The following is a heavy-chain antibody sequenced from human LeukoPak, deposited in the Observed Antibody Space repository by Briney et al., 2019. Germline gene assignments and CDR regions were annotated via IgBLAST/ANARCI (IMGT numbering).Heavy chain of an antibody. Sequence: GGSLRLSCVASGFTFSSYSMNWVRQAPGKGLEWVSSISRGGDYTYSEDSVKGRFTISRDNAEDSLYLQLNSLRAEDTAVYYCARDLMAVAGTGFDYWGQGTLVTVSS. V-gene: IGHV3-21*01. CDR3: ARDLMAVAGTGFDY. CDR2: ISRGGDYT. CDR1: GFTFSSYS. D-gene: IGHD6-19*01. J-gene: IGHJ4*02.